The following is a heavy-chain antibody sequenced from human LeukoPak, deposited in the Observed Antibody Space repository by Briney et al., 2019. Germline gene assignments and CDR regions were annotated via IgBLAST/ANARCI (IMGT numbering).Heavy chain of an antibody. CDR3: ARGRFDWFLTYFDY. D-gene: IGHD3-9*01. CDR2: ISYDGSNK. CDR1: GFTLSSYA. V-gene: IGHV3-30-3*01. Sequence: GGSLRLSCAASGFTLSSYAMHWVRQAPGKGLEWVAVISYDGSNKYYADSVKGRFTISRDNSKNTLYLQMNSLRAEDTAVYYCARGRFDWFLTYFDYWGQGTLVTVSS. J-gene: IGHJ4*02.